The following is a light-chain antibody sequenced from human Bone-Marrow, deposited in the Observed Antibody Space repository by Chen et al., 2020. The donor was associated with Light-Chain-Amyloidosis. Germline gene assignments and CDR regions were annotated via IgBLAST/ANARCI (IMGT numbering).Light chain of an antibody. V-gene: IGLV3-25*03. CDR3: QSADSSGTYEVI. CDR1: DLPTKY. CDR2: RDT. Sequence: SYELTQPPSVSGSPGPTARLTCSGDDLPTKYAYWYQQKPGQAPVLVIHRDTERPSGISERFSGSSSGTTATLTISGVQAEDEADYHCQSADSSGTYEVIFGGGTKLTVL. J-gene: IGLJ2*01.